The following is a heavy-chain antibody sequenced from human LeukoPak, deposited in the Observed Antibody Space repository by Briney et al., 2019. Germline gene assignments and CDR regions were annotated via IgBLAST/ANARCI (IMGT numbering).Heavy chain of an antibody. CDR1: GYTFTSYT. Sequence: GASVKVSCKASGYTFTSYTIHWVRQAPGQSLEWMGWISVGNGDSKCSQEFQGRVTMTRDTSISTAYMELSRLRSDDTAVYYCARDGIPTYSSSWYWGGNKNYYFDYWGQGTLVTVSS. CDR3: ARDGIPTYSSSWYWGGNKNYYFDY. D-gene: IGHD6-13*01. J-gene: IGHJ4*02. V-gene: IGHV1-3*01. CDR2: ISVGNGDS.